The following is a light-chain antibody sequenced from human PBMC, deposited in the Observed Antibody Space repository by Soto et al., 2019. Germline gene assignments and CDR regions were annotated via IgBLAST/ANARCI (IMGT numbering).Light chain of an antibody. CDR3: QQYGSSPPIT. J-gene: IGKJ3*01. V-gene: IGKV3-20*01. CDR2: GAS. CDR1: QSVSSSY. Sequence: EIVLTQSPGTLSLSPGERVTLSCRASQSVSSSYLAWYQQKPGQAPRLLIYGASSRATGIPDRFSGSGSGTGFTLTISRLEPEDFAVYYCQQYGSSPPITFGPGTKVDIK.